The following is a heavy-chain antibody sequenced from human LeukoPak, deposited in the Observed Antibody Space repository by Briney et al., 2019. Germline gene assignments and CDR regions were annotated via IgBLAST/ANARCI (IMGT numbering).Heavy chain of an antibody. CDR3: AIIPPDTVTIDAFDI. J-gene: IGHJ3*02. CDR1: GFTFSSYA. CDR2: ISGSGGST. D-gene: IGHD4-17*01. Sequence: GGSLRLSCAASGFTFSSYAMSWVRQAPGKGLEWVSAISGSGGSTYYADSVKGRFTISRDSSKNTLYLQMNSLRAEDTAVYYCAIIPPDTVTIDAFDIWGQGTMVTVSS. V-gene: IGHV3-23*01.